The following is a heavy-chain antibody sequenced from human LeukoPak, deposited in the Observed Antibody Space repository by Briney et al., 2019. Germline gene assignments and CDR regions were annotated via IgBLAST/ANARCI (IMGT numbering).Heavy chain of an antibody. V-gene: IGHV3-7*01. D-gene: IGHD5-12*01. CDR3: ARWDIRGTAHQLDY. Sequence: QPGGSLRLSCAASGFTFSSYWMSWVRQAPGKGLEWVANIKQDGSEKYYVDSVKGRFTTSRDNAKNSMYLQMNSLRPEDTAVYYCARWDIRGTAHQLDYWGQGTLVTVSS. J-gene: IGHJ4*02. CDR1: GFTFSSYW. CDR2: IKQDGSEK.